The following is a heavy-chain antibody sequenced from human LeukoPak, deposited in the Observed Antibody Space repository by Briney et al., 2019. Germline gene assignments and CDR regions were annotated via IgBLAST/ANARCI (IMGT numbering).Heavy chain of an antibody. V-gene: IGHV1-24*01. CDR3: ARGVVGATTGNWFDP. CDR2: FDPEDGET. D-gene: IGHD1-26*01. Sequence: GASVKVSCKVSGYTLTELSMHWVRQAPGKGLEWMGGFDPEDGETIYAQKFQGRVTMTEDTSTDTAYMELSRLRSDDTAVYYCARGVVGATTGNWFDPWGQGTLVTVSS. CDR1: GYTLTELS. J-gene: IGHJ5*02.